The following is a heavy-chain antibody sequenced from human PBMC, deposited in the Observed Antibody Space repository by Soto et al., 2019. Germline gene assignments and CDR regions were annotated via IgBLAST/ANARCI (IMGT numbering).Heavy chain of an antibody. V-gene: IGHV5-51*01. D-gene: IGHD6-6*01. CDR3: VRHEEQLVFDY. CDR2: IYPGDSDT. J-gene: IGHJ4*02. Sequence: GGSLRLSCKGSGYSFTSYWIGWVRQMPGKGLEWMGIIYPGDSDTRYSPSFQGQVTISADKSISTAYLQWSSLKASDTAMYYCVRHEEQLVFDYWGQGTLVTVSS. CDR1: GYSFTSYW.